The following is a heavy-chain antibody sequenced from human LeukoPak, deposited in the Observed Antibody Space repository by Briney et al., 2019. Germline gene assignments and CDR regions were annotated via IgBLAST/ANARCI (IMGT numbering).Heavy chain of an antibody. CDR3: ASAVRGVIPHYYYYGMDV. CDR2: ISYDGSNK. V-gene: IGHV3-30*03. Sequence: SCKASGYTVTGHYLHWVRQAPGKGLEWVAVISYDGSNKYYADSVKGRFTISRDNSKNTLYLQMNSLRAEDTAVYYCASAVRGVIPHYYYYGMDVWGQGTTVTVSS. J-gene: IGHJ6*02. CDR1: GYTVTGHY. D-gene: IGHD3-10*01.